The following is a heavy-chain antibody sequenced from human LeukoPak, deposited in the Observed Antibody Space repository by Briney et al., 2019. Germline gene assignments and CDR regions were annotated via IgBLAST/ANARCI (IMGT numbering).Heavy chain of an antibody. CDR1: GGSISSYY. D-gene: IGHD1-26*01. Sequence: SETLSLTCTVSGGSISSYYWTWIRQPPGKGLEWIGYIHYSGSTNYNPSLKSRVTISLDTSKNQFSLKLSSVTAADTAVYYCARGARGSYSSRDFDYWGQGTLVTVSS. CDR3: ARGARGSYSSRDFDY. CDR2: IHYSGST. J-gene: IGHJ4*02. V-gene: IGHV4-59*12.